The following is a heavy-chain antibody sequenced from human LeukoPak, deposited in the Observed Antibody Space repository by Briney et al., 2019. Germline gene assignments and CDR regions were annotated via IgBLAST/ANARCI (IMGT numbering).Heavy chain of an antibody. Sequence: ASETLSLTCTVSGGSISSGSYYWSWIRQAAEKGLEWIGRIYTRGYTNYNPSLKSRVTISVDTPKNQFSLKLSSVTAADTAVYYCARAQGNYYDSSGYPDYWGQGTLVTVSS. D-gene: IGHD3-22*01. CDR3: ARAQGNYYDSSGYPDY. CDR1: GGSISSGSYY. CDR2: IYTRGYT. V-gene: IGHV4-61*02. J-gene: IGHJ4*02.